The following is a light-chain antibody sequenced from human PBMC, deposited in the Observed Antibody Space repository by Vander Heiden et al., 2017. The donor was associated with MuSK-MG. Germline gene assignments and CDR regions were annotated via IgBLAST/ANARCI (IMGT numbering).Light chain of an antibody. V-gene: IGKV4-1*01. CDR2: WAS. CDR3: QQYYSTPWT. J-gene: IGKJ1*01. CDR1: QSGLCSTNNRNY. Sequence: DIVMTQSPDSLAVSLVERATINCKSSQSGLCSTNNRNYLAWYQQKPGQPPKLLICWASTRESGVPDRFGGSGSGTDFTLTISSLQAEDVAVYCCQQYYSTPWTFGQGTKVEIK.